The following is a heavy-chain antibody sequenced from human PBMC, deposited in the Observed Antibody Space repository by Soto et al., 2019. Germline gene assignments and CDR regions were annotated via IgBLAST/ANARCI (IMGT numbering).Heavy chain of an antibody. V-gene: IGHV4-59*01. CDR2: IYYSGST. J-gene: IGHJ4*02. Sequence: PSETLSLTCTVSGGSISSYYWSWIRQPPGKGLEWIGYIYYSGSTNYNPSLKSRVTISVDTSKNQFSLKLSSVTAADTAVYYCARDGYYYDSSGYQRVYYFDYWGQGTLVTVPS. CDR3: ARDGYYYDSSGYQRVYYFDY. CDR1: GGSISSYY. D-gene: IGHD3-22*01.